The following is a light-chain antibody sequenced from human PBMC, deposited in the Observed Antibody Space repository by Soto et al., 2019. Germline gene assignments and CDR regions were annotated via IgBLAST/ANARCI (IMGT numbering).Light chain of an antibody. Sequence: QSALIQPRSVSGSLGQSVTISCNGTSNEFGPRNLVSWYQQYPGKAPQVIIYFGSDRPSGIPDRFSGSKSGNTASLTISGLRVEDEADYYCCSSRGTFTWVFGGGTKLTVL. CDR2: FGS. J-gene: IGLJ3*02. CDR3: CSSRGTFTWV. CDR1: SNEFGPRNL. V-gene: IGLV2-11*01.